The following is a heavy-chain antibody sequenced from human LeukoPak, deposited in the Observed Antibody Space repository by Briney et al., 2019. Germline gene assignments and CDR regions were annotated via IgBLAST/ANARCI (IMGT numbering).Heavy chain of an antibody. V-gene: IGHV3-30*04. CDR2: ISYDGSNK. CDR3: AKGPNVVVPAGFDL. CDR1: GFTFSSYA. Sequence: PGRSLRLSCAASGFTFSSYAMHWVRQAPGKGLEWVAVISYDGSNKYYADSVKGRFTISRDKSKNTLYLQMNSLRAEDTAVYYCAKGPNVVVPAGFDLWGRGTLVTVSS. J-gene: IGHJ2*01. D-gene: IGHD2-2*01.